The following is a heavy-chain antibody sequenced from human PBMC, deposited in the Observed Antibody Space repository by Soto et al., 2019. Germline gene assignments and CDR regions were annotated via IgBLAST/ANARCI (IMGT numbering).Heavy chain of an antibody. CDR1: GGSISPDNW. CDR3: ARGGRWLFDY. Sequence: QVQLEASGPGLVKPSGTLSLTCAVSGGSISPDNWWSWVRQAPGKGLEWVGEIYHSGSTNYNPSLKSRLTISIDKSKDQFSLDVRSVTAADTAVYYCARGGRWLFDYWGQGTLVTVSS. CDR2: IYHSGST. V-gene: IGHV4-4*02. J-gene: IGHJ4*02. D-gene: IGHD5-12*01.